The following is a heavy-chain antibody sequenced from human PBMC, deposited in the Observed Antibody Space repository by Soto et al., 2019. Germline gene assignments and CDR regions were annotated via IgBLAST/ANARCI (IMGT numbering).Heavy chain of an antibody. CDR3: ARQAAAPGIDLWFDP. J-gene: IGHJ5*02. CDR1: GGSISSSRSY. Sequence: QLQLQESGPGLVKPSETLSLTCNVSGGSISSSRSYWAWFHQPPGKELEWIANIFYAGNTYYNPSLKSRVTGSFDTSKNQFSLKLDSVTAADTAVYYCARQAAAPGIDLWFDPWGQGTLVTVSS. CDR2: IFYAGNT. V-gene: IGHV4-39*01. D-gene: IGHD6-13*01.